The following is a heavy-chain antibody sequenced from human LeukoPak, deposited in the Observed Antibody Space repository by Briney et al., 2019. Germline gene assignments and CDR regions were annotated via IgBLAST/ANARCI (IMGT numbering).Heavy chain of an antibody. Sequence: PSETLSLTCTVSGGSISSYYWSWIRQPPGKGLEWIGYIYTSGSTNYNPSLKSGVTISVDTSMNQFSLKLSSVTAADTAVYYCARHRARFDPWGQGTLVTVSS. CDR3: ARHRARFDP. J-gene: IGHJ5*02. V-gene: IGHV4-4*09. CDR2: IYTSGST. CDR1: GGSISSYY.